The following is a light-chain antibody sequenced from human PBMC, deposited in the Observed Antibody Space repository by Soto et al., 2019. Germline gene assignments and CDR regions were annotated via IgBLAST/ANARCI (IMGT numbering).Light chain of an antibody. V-gene: IGLV2-14*03. J-gene: IGLJ1*01. CDR2: DVS. Sequence: QSVLTQPASVSGSPGQSITISCTGTSSDVGGYNYVSWYQHHPGRAPKLMIYDVSNRPSGVSNRFSGSKSGNTAFLTISGLQAEDEADYYCSSYTTSNTPPFVFGTGTKVTVL. CDR1: SSDVGGYNY. CDR3: SSYTTSNTPPFV.